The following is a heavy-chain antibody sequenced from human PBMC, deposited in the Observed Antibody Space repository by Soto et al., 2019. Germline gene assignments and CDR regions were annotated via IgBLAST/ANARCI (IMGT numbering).Heavy chain of an antibody. CDR2: ITWNGGNT. Sequence: GGSLRLSCAASGFTFDDYGMSWVRQAPGKGLEWVSGITWNGGNTGYADSVKGRFTISRGNAKNSLYLLMNSPRAEDTALYHCARQYCYSSGCYYSFDYWGQVTLVTVSS. D-gene: IGHD2-2*01. CDR1: GFTFDDYG. CDR3: ARQYCYSSGCYYSFDY. J-gene: IGHJ4*02. V-gene: IGHV3-20*01.